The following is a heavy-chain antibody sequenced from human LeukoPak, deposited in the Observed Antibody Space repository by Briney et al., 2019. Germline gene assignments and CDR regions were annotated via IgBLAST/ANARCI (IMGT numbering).Heavy chain of an antibody. V-gene: IGHV1-2*02. Sequence: GASVKISCKASGYTFTGYYIHWVRQAPGQGLEWVGWINPNSGGTNYAQKFQARVSMTRDTSIRTAYMELRRLSSDDTAVYYCARVNVPGGKWAYDAFDIWGQGTMVTVSS. CDR3: ARVNVPGGKWAYDAFDI. J-gene: IGHJ3*02. D-gene: IGHD4-23*01. CDR1: GYTFTGYY. CDR2: INPNSGGT.